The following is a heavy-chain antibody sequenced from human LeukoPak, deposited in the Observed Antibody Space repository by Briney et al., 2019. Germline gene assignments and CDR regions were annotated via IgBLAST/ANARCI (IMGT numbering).Heavy chain of an antibody. CDR3: ARGPPSDGCMDV. V-gene: IGHV1-69*06. D-gene: IGHD2-2*03. Sequence: SVKVSCKASGGTFSSYAISWVRQAPGQGLEWMGGTIPIFGTANYAQKLQGRVTITADKSTSTAYMELSSLRSEDTAVYYCARGPPSDGCMDVWGKGTTVTVSS. J-gene: IGHJ6*04. CDR1: GGTFSSYA. CDR2: TIPIFGTA.